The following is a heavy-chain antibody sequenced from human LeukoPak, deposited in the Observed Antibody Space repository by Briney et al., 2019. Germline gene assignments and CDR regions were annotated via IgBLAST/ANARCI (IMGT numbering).Heavy chain of an antibody. CDR2: IYSGGST. CDR1: GFTVSSNY. D-gene: IGHD3-22*01. J-gene: IGHJ6*03. Sequence: GGSLRLSCAASGFTVSSNYMSWVRQAPGKGLEWVSVIYSGGSTYYADSVKGRFTISRDNSKNTLYLQMNSLRAEDTAVYYCARCEVDYHDSSGYWQPYYYYYIDVWGKGTTVTVSS. CDR3: ARCEVDYHDSSGYWQPYYYYYIDV. V-gene: IGHV3-66*02.